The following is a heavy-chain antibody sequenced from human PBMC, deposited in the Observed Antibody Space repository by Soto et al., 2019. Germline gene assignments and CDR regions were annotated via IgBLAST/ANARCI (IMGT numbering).Heavy chain of an antibody. CDR3: ANHCAFDF. CDR1: GFTFSSSG. Sequence: EGQLLQSGGGLVQPGESLRLSCAASGFTFSSSGMSWVRQAPGKGLEWVSSISIRGDYRYYADSVKGRFTISRDNSKNTLYLQMSSLMAEDTALYYCANHCAFDFWGQGTMVAVSS. CDR2: ISIRGDYR. J-gene: IGHJ3*01. V-gene: IGHV3-23*01.